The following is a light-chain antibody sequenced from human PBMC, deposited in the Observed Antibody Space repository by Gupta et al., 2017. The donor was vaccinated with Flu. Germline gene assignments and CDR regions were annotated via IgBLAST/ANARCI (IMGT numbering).Light chain of an antibody. Sequence: QVVVTQPPSASASLGASVKLTCSLSSGHSHYAIAWHQLQPEKGPRYLMKITSDGRHTKWDGISDRFSGSSSGAERYLTISSLRSEDEADYFCQTWATGMVFGGGTKLTVL. CDR2: ITSDGRH. V-gene: IGLV4-69*01. CDR3: QTWATGMV. J-gene: IGLJ3*02. CDR1: SGHSHYA.